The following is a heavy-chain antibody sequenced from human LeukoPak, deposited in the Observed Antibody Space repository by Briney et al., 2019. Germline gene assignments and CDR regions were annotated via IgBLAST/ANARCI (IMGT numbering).Heavy chain of an antibody. CDR2: IWYNGSKK. CDR1: GFTFSDHG. Sequence: GGSLRLSCAASGFTFSDHGMHWVRQAPGKGVEWVAIIWYNGSKKYYAESVKGRFTISRDNSKNTLYLQMNSLRAEDTAVYYCAKTYYYDRSGYYYENAFDTWGQGTMVTVSS. J-gene: IGHJ3*02. V-gene: IGHV3-33*06. D-gene: IGHD3-22*01. CDR3: AKTYYYDRSGYYYENAFDT.